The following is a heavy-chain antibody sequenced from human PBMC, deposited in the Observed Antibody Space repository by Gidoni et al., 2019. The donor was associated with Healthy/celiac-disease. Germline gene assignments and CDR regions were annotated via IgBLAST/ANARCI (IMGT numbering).Heavy chain of an antibody. Sequence: EVQLVVLGGGVVRPGGLLSTPCAASGFTVDEYGMSWVRQAPGEGLEWVAGISWNGGSTGYADSVKGRFTIARDNAKNSLYLQMNSLRAEDTDLYYCARVEGYSYGFGYFDYWGQGTLVTVSS. D-gene: IGHD5-18*01. CDR3: ARVEGYSYGFGYFDY. J-gene: IGHJ4*02. V-gene: IGHV3-20*04. CDR2: ISWNGGST. CDR1: GFTVDEYG.